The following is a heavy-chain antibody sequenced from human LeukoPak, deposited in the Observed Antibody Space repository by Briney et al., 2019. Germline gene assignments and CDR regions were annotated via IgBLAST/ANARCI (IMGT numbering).Heavy chain of an antibody. CDR3: AREAGSGYYFDYFDY. Sequence: GGSLRLSCAASGFTFSSYWMSWVRQAPGKGLEWVSVIYSGGSTYYADSVKGRFTISRDNSKNTLYLQMNSLRAEDTAVYYCAREAGSGYYFDYFDYWGQGTLVTVSS. D-gene: IGHD3-22*01. CDR2: IYSGGST. J-gene: IGHJ4*02. CDR1: GFTFSSYW. V-gene: IGHV3-66*02.